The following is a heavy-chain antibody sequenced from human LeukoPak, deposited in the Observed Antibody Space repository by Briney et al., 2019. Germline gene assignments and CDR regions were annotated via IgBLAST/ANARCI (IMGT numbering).Heavy chain of an antibody. V-gene: IGHV4-59*01. CDR2: IYYSGST. CDR1: GGSISSYY. J-gene: IGHJ4*02. D-gene: IGHD6-19*01. CDR3: ARESVAGTDFDY. Sequence: SETLSLTCTVSGGSISSYYWSWIRQPPGKGLEWIGYIYYSGSTNYNPSLKRRVTISVDTSKNQFSLKLSSVTAADTAVYYCARESVAGTDFDYWGQGTLVTVSS.